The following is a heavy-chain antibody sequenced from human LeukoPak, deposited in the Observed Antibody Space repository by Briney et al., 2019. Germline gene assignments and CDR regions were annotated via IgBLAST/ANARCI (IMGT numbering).Heavy chain of an antibody. CDR1: GYTFTSYD. J-gene: IGHJ5*02. CDR3: ARHKQLVPPFDP. D-gene: IGHD6-13*01. CDR2: ISGYNGNT. Sequence: VASVKVSCKASGYTFTSYDINWVRQATGQGLEWMGWISGYNGNTNYAQKLQGRVTMTTDTSTNTAYMELRSLRSDDTAVYYCARHKQLVPPFDPWGQGTLVTVSS. V-gene: IGHV1-18*01.